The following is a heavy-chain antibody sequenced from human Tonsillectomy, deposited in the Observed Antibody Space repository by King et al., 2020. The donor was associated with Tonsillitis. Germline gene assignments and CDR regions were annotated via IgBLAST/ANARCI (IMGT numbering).Heavy chain of an antibody. CDR3: AIDVPKSYYFDY. V-gene: IGHV3-48*02. J-gene: IGHJ4*02. Sequence: VQLVESGGGLVQPGGSLRLSCAASGFTFSSYSMNWVRQAPGKGLEWVSYISSSSRTIYYADSVKGRFTISRDNAKNSLYLQMNSLRDEDTAVYYCAIDVPKSYYFDYWGQGTLVTVSS. CDR1: GFTFSSYS. CDR2: ISSSSRTI. D-gene: IGHD3-10*02.